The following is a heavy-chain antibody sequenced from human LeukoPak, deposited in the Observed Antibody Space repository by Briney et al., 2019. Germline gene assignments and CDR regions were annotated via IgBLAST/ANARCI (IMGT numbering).Heavy chain of an antibody. J-gene: IGHJ3*02. Sequence: GGSLRLSCAASGFTFSSYAMSWDGQAAGKGGEGVSAMSGSGGSTDYADSVKGRFTISRDNSKNRVYLQMNSLRAEDTAVYYCAKDNPSHIWGQGTLVTVSS. CDR1: GFTFSSYA. CDR3: AKDNPSHI. V-gene: IGHV3-23*01. CDR2: MSGSGGST.